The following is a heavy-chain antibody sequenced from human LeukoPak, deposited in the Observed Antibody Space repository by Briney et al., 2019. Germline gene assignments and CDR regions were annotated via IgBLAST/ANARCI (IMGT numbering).Heavy chain of an antibody. CDR3: ARVSSGNWFDP. V-gene: IGHV4-4*07. D-gene: IGHD1-26*01. Sequence: SETLSLTCTVSGGSISTNHYWNWIRQPAGKGLEWIGRIYISGSTNYNPSLQSRITVSVDTSKNQFSLKLRSVTAADTAVYYCARVSSGNWFDPWGQGTLVTVSS. CDR1: GGSISTNHY. CDR2: IYISGST. J-gene: IGHJ5*02.